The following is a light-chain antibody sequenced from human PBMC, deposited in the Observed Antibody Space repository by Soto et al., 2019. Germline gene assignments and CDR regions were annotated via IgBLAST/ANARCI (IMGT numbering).Light chain of an antibody. J-gene: IGKJ1*01. Sequence: EIVMTQSPGTLSVCRGERATLSCRASPSVSSNFAWYQQKPGQAPRLLIYGAFTRATGIPARFSGSGSGTEFTLTISSLQSEDFAVYYCQQYNNWPPWTFGQGTKVDI. CDR1: PSVSSN. V-gene: IGKV3-15*01. CDR2: GAF. CDR3: QQYNNWPPWT.